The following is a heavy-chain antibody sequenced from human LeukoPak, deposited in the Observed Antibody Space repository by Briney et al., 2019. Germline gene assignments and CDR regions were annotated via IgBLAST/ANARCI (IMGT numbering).Heavy chain of an antibody. D-gene: IGHD2-2*01. CDR1: GFTLSHYA. V-gene: IGHV3-23*01. CDR3: AKGSCSSTSCHPAFDI. Sequence: PGGSLRLSCVASGFTLSHYAMNWVRQAPGKGLEWVSVNSGSGNSTYYADSVKGRFTISRDNSKNTLYLQMNSLRAEDTAVYYCAKGSCSSTSCHPAFDIWGQGTMVTVSS. CDR2: NSGSGNST. J-gene: IGHJ3*02.